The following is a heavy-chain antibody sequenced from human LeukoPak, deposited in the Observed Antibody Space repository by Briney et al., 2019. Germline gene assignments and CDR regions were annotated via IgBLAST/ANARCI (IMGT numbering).Heavy chain of an antibody. D-gene: IGHD3-9*01. CDR2: IYYSGST. J-gene: IGHJ6*02. CDR3: ARARDYDILTGRYYYYGMDV. Sequence: SETLSLTCTVSGGSISSYYWSWIRQPPGKGLEWIGYIYYSGSTNYNPSLKSRVTISVDTSKNQFSLKLSSVTAADTAVYYCARARDYDILTGRYYYYGMDVWGQGTTVTVSS. CDR1: GGSISSYY. V-gene: IGHV4-59*01.